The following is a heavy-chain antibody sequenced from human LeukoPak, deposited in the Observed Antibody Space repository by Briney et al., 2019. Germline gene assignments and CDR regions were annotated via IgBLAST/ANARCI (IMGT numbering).Heavy chain of an antibody. D-gene: IGHD3-10*01. J-gene: IGHJ4*02. CDR1: GGSISSSNYY. CDR3: ARLETFYYGSGRGAFDY. Sequence: SETLSLTCTVSGGSISSSNYYWGWIRQPPGKGLEWIGSIYYSGSTYYNPSLKSRVTISVDTSKKQFSLKLSSVTAADTAVYYCARLETFYYGSGRGAFDYWGQGTLVTASS. V-gene: IGHV4-39*01. CDR2: IYYSGST.